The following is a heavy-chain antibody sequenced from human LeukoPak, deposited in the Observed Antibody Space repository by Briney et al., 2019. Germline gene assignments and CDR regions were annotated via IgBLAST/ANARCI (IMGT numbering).Heavy chain of an antibody. D-gene: IGHD3-10*01. J-gene: IGHJ6*03. CDR1: GFTFSSYS. CDR3: ARVSKPGWFDYYYMDV. V-gene: IGHV3-21*01. CDR2: ISSSSSYI. Sequence: TGGSLRLSCAASGFTFSSYSMNWVRQAPGKGLEWVSSISSSSSYIYYADSVKGRFTISRDNAKNSLYLQMDNLRFEDTAVYYCARVSKPGWFDYYYMDVWGKGTTVIVSS.